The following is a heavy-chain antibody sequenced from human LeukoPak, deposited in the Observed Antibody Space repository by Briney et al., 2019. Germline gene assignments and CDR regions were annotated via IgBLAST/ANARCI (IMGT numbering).Heavy chain of an antibody. CDR2: IIPIFGTA. D-gene: IGHD3-16*02. CDR3: ARNHYVWGSYRFDY. V-gene: IGHV1-69*13. Sequence: ASVKVSCKASGGTLSSYAISWVRQAPGQGLEWMGGIIPIFGTANYAQKFRGRVTITADESTSTAYMELSSLRSEDTAVYYCARNHYVWGSYRFDYWGQGTLVTVSS. J-gene: IGHJ4*02. CDR1: GGTLSSYA.